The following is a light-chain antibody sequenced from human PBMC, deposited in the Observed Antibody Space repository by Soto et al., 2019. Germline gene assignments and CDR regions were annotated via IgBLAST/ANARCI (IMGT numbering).Light chain of an antibody. CDR1: QSVSTY. CDR3: QQSYGIPRT. CDR2: AAS. Sequence: DIQMTQSPSSLSASVGDRVTITCRASQSVSTYFNWYQQKPGKAPNLLIYAASNLQSGVPSRFSGTGSGTDFTLTISSLQSDDSATYYCQQSYGIPRTFGQGNKVEIK. J-gene: IGKJ1*01. V-gene: IGKV1-39*01.